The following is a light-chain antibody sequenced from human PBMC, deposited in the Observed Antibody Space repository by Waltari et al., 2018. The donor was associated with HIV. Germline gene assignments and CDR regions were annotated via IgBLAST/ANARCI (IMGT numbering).Light chain of an antibody. CDR2: GKD. Sequence: SSGLTQDPVVFVTLGQTVTMKCQGDSIKKYYASRYQWRPGHVPVVVFFGKDNRPSGIPDRFSASTSGDTATLTINAVQAEDEADYYCNSRDTGGGHFVIFGGGTKLTVL. J-gene: IGLJ2*01. V-gene: IGLV3-19*01. CDR3: NSRDTGGGHFVI. CDR1: SIKKYY.